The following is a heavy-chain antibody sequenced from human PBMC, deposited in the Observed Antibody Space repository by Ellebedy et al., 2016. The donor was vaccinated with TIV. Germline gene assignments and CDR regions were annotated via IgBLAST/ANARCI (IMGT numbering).Heavy chain of an antibody. V-gene: IGHV1-2*02. CDR3: ARGVGRRSPSLAY. J-gene: IGHJ4*02. CDR2: INPNSGGT. CDR1: GYTFTGYY. D-gene: IGHD1-26*01. Sequence: ASVKVSXXASGYTFTGYYMHWVRQAPGQGLEWMGWINPNSGGTNYAQKFQGRVTMTRDTSISTAYMELSRLRSDDTAVYYCARGVGRRSPSLAYWGQGTLVTVSS.